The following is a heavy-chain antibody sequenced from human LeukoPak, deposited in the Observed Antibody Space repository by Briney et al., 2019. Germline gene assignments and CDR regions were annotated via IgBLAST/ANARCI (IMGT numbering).Heavy chain of an antibody. CDR1: GGSFSGYY. V-gene: IGHV4-59*10. CDR3: ARDSYDILTGYPTRNWFDP. CDR2: IYTSGST. J-gene: IGHJ5*02. Sequence: SETLSLTCAVYGGSFSGYYWSWIRQPPGKGLEWIGRIYTSGSTNYNPSLKSRVTMSADTSKNQFSLKLSSVTAADTAVYYCARDSYDILTGYPTRNWFDPWGQGTLVTVSS. D-gene: IGHD3-9*01.